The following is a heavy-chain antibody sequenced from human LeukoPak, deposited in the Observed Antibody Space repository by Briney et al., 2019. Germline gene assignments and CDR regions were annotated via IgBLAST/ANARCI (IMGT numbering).Heavy chain of an antibody. D-gene: IGHD3-10*01. Sequence: EASVKVSCKASGYTFTGYYMHWVRQAPGQGLEWMGWINPNSGNTGYAQKFQGRVTMTRNTSISTAYMELSSLRSEDTAVYYCARGAGNWFDPWGQGPLVTVSS. CDR3: ARGAGNWFDP. CDR2: INPNSGNT. V-gene: IGHV1-8*02. CDR1: GYTFTGYY. J-gene: IGHJ5*02.